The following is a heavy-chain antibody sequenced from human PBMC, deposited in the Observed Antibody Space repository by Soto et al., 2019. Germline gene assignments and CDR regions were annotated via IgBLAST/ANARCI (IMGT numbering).Heavy chain of an antibody. CDR2: ISSSSSYI. CDR1: GFTFSSYS. V-gene: IGHV3-21*01. Sequence: EVQLVESGGGLVKPGGSLRLSCAASGFTFSSYSMNWVRQAPGKGLEWVSSISSSSSYIYYADSVKGRFTISRDNAKNSLYLQMNSLRAEDTAVYYCARDADRTYYYYYMDVWGKGTTVTVSS. CDR3: ARDADRTYYYYYMDV. J-gene: IGHJ6*03.